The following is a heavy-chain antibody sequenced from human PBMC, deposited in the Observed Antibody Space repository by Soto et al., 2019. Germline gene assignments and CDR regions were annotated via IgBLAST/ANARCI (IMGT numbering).Heavy chain of an antibody. CDR1: GGSVSIGNYY. J-gene: IGHJ6*02. Sequence: SETLSLTCTVFGGSVSIGNYYWTCFRQSPGKGLEWIGYMSYTGSTNYNPSLKSRLTISVDTSKNQFSLRLTSVTAADTAVYYCARVYSSSSAYYRGVDVWGQGTMVTVSS. D-gene: IGHD6-6*01. CDR2: MSYTGST. CDR3: ARVYSSSSAYYRGVDV. V-gene: IGHV4-61*01.